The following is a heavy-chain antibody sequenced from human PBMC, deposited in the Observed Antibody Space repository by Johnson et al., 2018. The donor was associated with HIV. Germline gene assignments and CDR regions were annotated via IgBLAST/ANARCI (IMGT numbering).Heavy chain of an antibody. CDR3: ARDRYPPYDAFDM. CDR2: ISGSGGST. J-gene: IGHJ3*02. V-gene: IGHV3-23*04. Sequence: VQLVESGGGLVQPGGSLRLSCAASGFTFSSYAMSWVRQAPGKGLEWVSAISGSGGSTYYADSVKGRFTISRDNSKNTRYLQMNSLRVEDTALFFCARDRYPPYDAFDMWGQGTMVTVSS. CDR1: GFTFSSYA. D-gene: IGHD1-1*01.